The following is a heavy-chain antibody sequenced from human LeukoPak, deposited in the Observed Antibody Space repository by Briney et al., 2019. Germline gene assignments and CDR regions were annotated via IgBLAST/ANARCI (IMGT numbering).Heavy chain of an antibody. V-gene: IGHV3-74*01. CDR1: GFTFSSYW. CDR2: INSDGSST. Sequence: TGGSLRLSCAASGFTFSSYWMHWVRQAPGKGLVWVSRINSDGSSTSYADSVKGRFTISRDNAKNTLYLQMNSLRAEDTAVYYCARVSGEYYYDSSGYYPFDYWGQGTLVTVSS. J-gene: IGHJ4*02. D-gene: IGHD3-22*01. CDR3: ARVSGEYYYDSSGYYPFDY.